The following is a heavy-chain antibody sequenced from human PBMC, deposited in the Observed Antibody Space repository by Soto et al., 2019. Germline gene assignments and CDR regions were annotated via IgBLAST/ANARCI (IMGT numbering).Heavy chain of an antibody. CDR2: IYYSGST. V-gene: IGHV4-39*07. J-gene: IGHJ4*02. CDR3: ASFSGWTIFDY. CDR1: GGSVSSSGNY. Sequence: PSETLSLTCTVSGGSVSSSGNYWGWIRQPPGKGLEWIGSIYYSGSTYYNPSLKSRVTTSVDTSKNQFSLKLSSVTAADTAVYYFASFSGWTIFDYWGQGTLVT. D-gene: IGHD6-19*01.